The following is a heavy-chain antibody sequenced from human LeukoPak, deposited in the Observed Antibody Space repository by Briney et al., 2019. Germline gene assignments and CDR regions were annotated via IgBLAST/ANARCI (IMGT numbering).Heavy chain of an antibody. Sequence: GGSLRLSCAASGFTFSSYWMSWVRQAPGKGLEWVANIKQDGSEKYYVDSVKGRFTISRDNAKNSLYLQMNSLRAEDTAVYYCARSVVVPAAIKSGGGYYYYMDVWGKGTTVTVSS. CDR3: ARSVVVPAAIKSGGGYYYYMDV. V-gene: IGHV3-7*01. D-gene: IGHD2-2*02. J-gene: IGHJ6*03. CDR2: IKQDGSEK. CDR1: GFTFSSYW.